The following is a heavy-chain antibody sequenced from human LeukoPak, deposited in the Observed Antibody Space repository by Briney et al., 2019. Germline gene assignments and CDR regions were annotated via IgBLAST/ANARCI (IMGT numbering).Heavy chain of an antibody. D-gene: IGHD6-19*01. Sequence: ASVKVSCKASGYAFTTYDINWVRQATGQGPEWMGWMNPNSGNTGYTQNFQGRVTMTRNTSISTAYMELSSLKSGDTAVYYCARGRGSGHKENWFDPWGLGTLVTVSS. V-gene: IGHV1-8*01. J-gene: IGHJ5*02. CDR1: GYAFTTYD. CDR2: MNPNSGNT. CDR3: ARGRGSGHKENWFDP.